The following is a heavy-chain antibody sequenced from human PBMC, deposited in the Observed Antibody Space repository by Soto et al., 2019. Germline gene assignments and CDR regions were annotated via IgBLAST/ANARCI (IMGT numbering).Heavy chain of an antibody. V-gene: IGHV1-18*04. CDR3: ARDGYVGATRPSY. Sequence: GASVKVSCKASGYTFSSYGISWVLQAPEQGLEWMGWISAYNGNTNYAQKFQGRVTITADESTSTAYMELSSLRSEDTAVYYCARDGYVGATRPSYWGQGTLVTVSS. CDR1: GYTFSSYG. J-gene: IGHJ4*02. CDR2: ISAYNGNT. D-gene: IGHD1-26*01.